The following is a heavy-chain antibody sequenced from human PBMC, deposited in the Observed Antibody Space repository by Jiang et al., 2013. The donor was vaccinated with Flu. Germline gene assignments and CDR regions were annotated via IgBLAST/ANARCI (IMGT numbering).Heavy chain of an antibody. CDR3: ARSFSIAARLGFDY. V-gene: IGHV1-3*01. Sequence: QKFQGRVTITRDTSASTAYMELSSLRSEDTAVYYCARSFSIAARLGFDYWGQGTLVTVSS. D-gene: IGHD6-6*01. J-gene: IGHJ4*02.